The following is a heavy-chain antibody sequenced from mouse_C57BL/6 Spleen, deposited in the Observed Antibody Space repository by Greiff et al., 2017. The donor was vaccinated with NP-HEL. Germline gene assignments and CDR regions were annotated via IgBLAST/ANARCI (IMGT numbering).Heavy chain of an antibody. V-gene: IGHV1-42*01. CDR3: ARSEPGAMDY. CDR1: GYSFTGYY. Sequence: VQLQQSGPELVKPGASVKISCKASGYSFTGYYMNWVKQSPEKSLEWIGEINPSTGGTTYNQKFKAKATLTVDKSSSTAYMQLKSLTSEDSAVYYCARSEPGAMDYWGQGTSVTVSS. CDR2: INPSTGGT. J-gene: IGHJ4*01.